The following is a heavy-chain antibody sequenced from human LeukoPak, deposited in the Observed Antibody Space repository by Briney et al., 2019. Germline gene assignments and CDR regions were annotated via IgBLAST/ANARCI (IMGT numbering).Heavy chain of an antibody. CDR3: AVLFVSEGGY. CDR1: GFTFRSHG. Sequence: GGSLSLSCAASGFTFRSHGMNWVRQAPGKGLAWVSGIESGGDTTYYTDSVKGRFTISRDNSKNTLYLQMNSLKDEDTAVYYCAVLFVSEGGYWGQGTVVTVSS. D-gene: IGHD5/OR15-5a*01. V-gene: IGHV3-23*03. J-gene: IGHJ4*02. CDR2: IESGGDTT.